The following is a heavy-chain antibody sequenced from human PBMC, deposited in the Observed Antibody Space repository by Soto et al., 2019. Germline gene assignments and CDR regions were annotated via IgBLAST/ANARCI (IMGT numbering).Heavy chain of an antibody. CDR3: ARDSPIGSTFSGYDAIDY. CDR2: IIPLLKTA. Sequence: QVQVVQSGAEVKKPGSSVTVSCKASGGPFSNDIITWVRQAPGQGLEWMGRIIPLLKTANYAQKFQGRVTITEDRSTGTAYMELNSLRSEDTAVYYCARDSPIGSTFSGYDAIDYWGQGTLVTVSS. CDR1: GGPFSNDI. V-gene: IGHV1-69*08. J-gene: IGHJ4*02. D-gene: IGHD5-12*01.